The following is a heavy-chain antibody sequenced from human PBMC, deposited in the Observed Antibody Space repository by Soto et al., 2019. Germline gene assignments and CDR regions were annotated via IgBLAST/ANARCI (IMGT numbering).Heavy chain of an antibody. D-gene: IGHD4-17*01. CDR1: GYTFTSYD. J-gene: IGHJ4*02. Sequence: QVQLVQSGAEVKKPGASVKVSCKASGYTFTSYDIHWVRQATGQGLEWMGWMNPNSGNTGYAQKFQGRVTMTRNTSISTAYMELSSVRSEDTAVYYCARGFGPGDYGGYLFYYWGQGTLVTVSS. CDR2: MNPNSGNT. CDR3: ARGFGPGDYGGYLFYY. V-gene: IGHV1-8*01.